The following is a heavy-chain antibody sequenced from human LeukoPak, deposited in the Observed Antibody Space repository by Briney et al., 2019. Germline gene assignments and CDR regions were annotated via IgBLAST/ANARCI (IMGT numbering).Heavy chain of an antibody. V-gene: IGHV3-30*02. J-gene: IGHJ5*02. CDR1: GFTFSRFG. D-gene: IGHD3-10*01. CDR2: IQYDESLK. CDR3: AKDQGVVGSYDA. Sequence: PGGSLRISCEASGFTFSRFGMNWVRQAPGKGLEWVAFIQYDESLKCYLGSVKGRFATSRDNSKNTVYLQMNSLRVEDTAVYYCAKDQGVVGSYDAWGQGTLVTVSS.